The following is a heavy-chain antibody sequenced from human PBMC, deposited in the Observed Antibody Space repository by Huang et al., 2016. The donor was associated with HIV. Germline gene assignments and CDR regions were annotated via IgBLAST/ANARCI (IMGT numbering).Heavy chain of an antibody. D-gene: IGHD3-22*01. CDR1: IFAISNYW. Sequence: EVQLVESGGGSVQPGGSLRLSCAASIFAISNYWMHWVRQSPGKGLVGVSRINSDGSITTYADSVNGRFTIARDNAKNTLSLQMNSLRAEDTAVYYCTRGSAYFYAFDIWGQGTMVTVSS. CDR2: INSDGSIT. CDR3: TRGSAYFYAFDI. V-gene: IGHV3-74*01. J-gene: IGHJ3*02.